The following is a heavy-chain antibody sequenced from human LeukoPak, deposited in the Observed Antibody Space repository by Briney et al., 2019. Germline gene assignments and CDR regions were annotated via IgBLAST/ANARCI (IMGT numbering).Heavy chain of an antibody. CDR1: GFTFSSYS. V-gene: IGHV3-48*02. D-gene: IGHD2-15*01. CDR3: ARWWNAFDI. CDR2: IGSSSTI. J-gene: IGHJ3*02. Sequence: SGGSLRLSCAASGFTFSSYSMDWVRQAPGKGLEWVSYIGSSSTIYYADSVKGRFTISRDNAKDSLYLQMNSLRDEDTAVYYCARWWNAFDIWGQGTVVTVSS.